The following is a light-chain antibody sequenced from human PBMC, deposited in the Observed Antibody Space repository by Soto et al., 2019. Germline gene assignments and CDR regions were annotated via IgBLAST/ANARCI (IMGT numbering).Light chain of an antibody. J-gene: IGLJ2*01. CDR3: ATWDTSLKGVV. CDR2: END. Sequence: QSVLTQPPSVSAAPGQQVTISCSGSSSTIGTNYVSWYQHLPGTTPKLLINENDRRPSGIPDRFSGSKTGTSATLAITGLQAGDEAEYCCATWDTSLKGVVFGGGTKLTVL. CDR1: SSTIGTNY. V-gene: IGLV1-51*01.